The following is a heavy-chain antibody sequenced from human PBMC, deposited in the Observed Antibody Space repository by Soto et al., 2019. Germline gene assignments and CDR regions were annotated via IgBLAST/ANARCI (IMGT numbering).Heavy chain of an antibody. D-gene: IGHD3-22*01. V-gene: IGHV1-69*01. Sequence: QVQLVQSGAEVRKPGSSVRVSCKASGGSFNRHTISWARQAPGQGLEWMGGIIPIFGTANHAQKFQGRVTIIADESTSIVYMQLSSLRSDDTAIYYCARGWGYDSTDYYYAYWGQGTLVIVSS. CDR2: IIPIFGTA. J-gene: IGHJ4*02. CDR1: GGSFNRHT. CDR3: ARGWGYDSTDYYYAY.